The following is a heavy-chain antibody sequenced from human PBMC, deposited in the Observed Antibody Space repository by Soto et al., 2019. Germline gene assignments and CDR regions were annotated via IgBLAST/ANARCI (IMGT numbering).Heavy chain of an antibody. V-gene: IGHV3-48*03. CDR1: GFPFSSYE. D-gene: IGHD1-26*01. J-gene: IGHJ6*02. CDR2: ISSSGSTI. CDR3: ARERYSGSYFYYYYGMDV. Sequence: PGGSLRLSCAASGFPFSSYEMNWVRQAPGKGLEWVSYISSSGSTIYYADSVKGRFTISRDNAKNSLYLQMNSLRAEDTAVYYCARERYSGSYFYYYYGMDVWGQGTTVTVSS.